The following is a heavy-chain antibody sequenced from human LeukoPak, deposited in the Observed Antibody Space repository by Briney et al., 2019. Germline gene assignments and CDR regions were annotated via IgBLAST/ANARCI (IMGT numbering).Heavy chain of an antibody. Sequence: GGSLRLSCAASGFTFSSYSMNWVRQAPGKGLEWVSAISGSGGSTYYADSVKGRFTISRDNSENTLYLQMNSLRAEDTAVYYCAKGVYSSSSSSYFDYWGQGTLVTVSS. CDR1: GFTFSSYS. J-gene: IGHJ4*02. D-gene: IGHD6-6*01. V-gene: IGHV3-23*01. CDR2: ISGSGGST. CDR3: AKGVYSSSSSSYFDY.